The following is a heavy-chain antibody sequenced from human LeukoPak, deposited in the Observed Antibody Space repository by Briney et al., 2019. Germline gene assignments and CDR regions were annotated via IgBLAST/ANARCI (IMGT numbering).Heavy chain of an antibody. CDR2: ISYDGSNK. Sequence: GGSLRLSCAASGFTFSSYGMHWVRQAPGKGLEWVAVISYDGSNKYYADSVKGRFTISRDNFKNTLYLQMNSLRAEDTAVYYCAKDGGYHNFDYWGQGTLVTVSS. D-gene: IGHD1-26*01. V-gene: IGHV3-30*18. CDR3: AKDGGYHNFDY. CDR1: GFTFSSYG. J-gene: IGHJ4*02.